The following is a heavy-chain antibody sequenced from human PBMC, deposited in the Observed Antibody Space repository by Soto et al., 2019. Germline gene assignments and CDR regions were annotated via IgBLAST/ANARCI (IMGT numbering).Heavy chain of an antibody. CDR3: ARAKVSKRPTMHAFDI. CDR2: INHSGST. V-gene: IGHV4-34*01. CDR1: GGSFSGYY. J-gene: IGHJ3*02. Sequence: SETLSLTCAVYGGSFSGYYWSWIRQPPGKGLEWIGEINHSGSTNYNPSLKSRVTISVDTSKNQFSLKLSSVTAADTAVYYCARAKVSKRPTMHAFDIWGQGTMVTVSS.